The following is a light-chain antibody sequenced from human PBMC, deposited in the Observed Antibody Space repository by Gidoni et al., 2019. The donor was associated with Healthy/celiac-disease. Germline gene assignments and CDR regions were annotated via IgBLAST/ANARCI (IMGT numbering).Light chain of an antibody. V-gene: IGLV3-21*01. CDR2: YDS. CDR1: NSGSKS. CDR3: QVWESSSDHVV. Sequence: SYLLPPPPSLSVSPGKTARITCGGNNSGSKSVHWYQKKPGQAPVLVIYYDSDRPSGIPERFAGCNSGNTATLTISRVEGGDEADYYCQVWESSSDHVVFGGGTKLTVL. J-gene: IGLJ2*01.